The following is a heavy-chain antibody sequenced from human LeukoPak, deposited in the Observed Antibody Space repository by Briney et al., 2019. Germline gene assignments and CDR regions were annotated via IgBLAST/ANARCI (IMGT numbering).Heavy chain of an antibody. CDR1: GGSISSYY. CDR3: ARDLFRGYYGMDV. J-gene: IGHJ6*02. V-gene: IGHV4-59*01. Sequence: SETLSLTCTVSGGSISSYYWSWIRQPPGKDLEWIGYINYSGSTNYNPSLKSRVTISLDTSKNQFSLRLSSVIAADTAVYYCARDLFRGYYGMDVWGQGTTVTVSS. D-gene: IGHD3-10*01. CDR2: INYSGST.